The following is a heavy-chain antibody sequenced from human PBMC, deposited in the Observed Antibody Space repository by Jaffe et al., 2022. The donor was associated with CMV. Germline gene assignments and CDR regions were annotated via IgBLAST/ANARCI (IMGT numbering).Heavy chain of an antibody. J-gene: IGHJ3*02. CDR3: ARQVITPYHDAFDI. D-gene: IGHD2-21*01. V-gene: IGHV4-39*01. Sequence: QPQLQESGPGLVKPSETLSLTCAVSGGSISSTTYYWGWIRQPPGKGMEWIGSVYYNGRTFYNPSLNGRVTMSVDTSRNQFSLSVSSVTAADTAVYYCARQVITPYHDAFDIWGLGTKVTVSS. CDR2: VYYNGRT. CDR1: GGSISSTTYY.